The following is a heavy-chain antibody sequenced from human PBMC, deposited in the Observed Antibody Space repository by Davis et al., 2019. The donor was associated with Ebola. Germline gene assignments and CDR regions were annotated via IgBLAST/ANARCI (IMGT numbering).Heavy chain of an antibody. J-gene: IGHJ3*02. CDR3: ARAGAAYYYDSSGYYARPDAFDI. D-gene: IGHD3-22*01. CDR2: IYYSGST. V-gene: IGHV4-39*07. Sequence: PSETLSLTCTVSGGSISSSSYYWGWIRQPPGKGLEWIGSIYYSGSTYYNPSLKSRVTISVDTSKNQFSLKLSSVTAADTAVYYCARAGAAYYYDSSGYYARPDAFDIWGQGTMVTVSS. CDR1: GGSISSSSYY.